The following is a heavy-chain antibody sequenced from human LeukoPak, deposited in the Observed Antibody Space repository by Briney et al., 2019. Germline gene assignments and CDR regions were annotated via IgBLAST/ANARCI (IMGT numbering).Heavy chain of an antibody. V-gene: IGHV4-59*01. CDR1: GASINSYY. D-gene: IGHD3-9*01. Sequence: SETLSLTCTVSGASINSYYWSWIRQPPGKGLEWIGYIYYSGSTNYNPSLKSRVTISVDTSKNQFSLKLSSVTAADTAVYYCARGGNYDILTGPVNWFDPWGQGTLVTVSS. CDR3: ARGGNYDILTGPVNWFDP. CDR2: IYYSGST. J-gene: IGHJ5*02.